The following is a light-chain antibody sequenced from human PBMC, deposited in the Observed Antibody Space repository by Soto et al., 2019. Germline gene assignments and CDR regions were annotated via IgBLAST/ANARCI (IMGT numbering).Light chain of an antibody. V-gene: IGKV1-5*03. J-gene: IGKJ1*01. Sequence: DIQITESPSSLAARVGDRVSITCRASQSISVWLAWYQQKAGKAPNLLIYKASRLESGVPSRFSGSGSETEFTLTISGLQPGDSATYYCQQYNSYSFGQGTKVDIK. CDR2: KAS. CDR3: QQYNSYS. CDR1: QSISVW.